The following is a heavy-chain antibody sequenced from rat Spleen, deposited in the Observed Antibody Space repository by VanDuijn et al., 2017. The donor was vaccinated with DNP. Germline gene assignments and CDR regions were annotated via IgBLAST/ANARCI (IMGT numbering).Heavy chain of an antibody. CDR2: ISYDGSST. CDR3: AGRPPPTRGPFDY. Sequence: EVQLVESDGGLVQPGRSLKLSCAASGFIFSDHNMAWVRQAPKKGLEWVATISYDGSSTYYRDSGKGRFIISRNNAKSTLYLQMDSLRSDDTATYYCAGRPPPTRGPFDYWGQGIMVTVSS. J-gene: IGHJ2*01. D-gene: IGHD1-4*01. CDR1: GFIFSDHN. V-gene: IGHV5-7*01.